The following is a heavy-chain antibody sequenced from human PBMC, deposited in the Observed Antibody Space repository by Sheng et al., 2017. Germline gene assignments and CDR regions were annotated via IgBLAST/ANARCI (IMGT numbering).Heavy chain of an antibody. CDR2: INQDGSEK. CDR3: TRGTHPLSYYYGSSGRYDY. J-gene: IGHJ4*02. CDR1: GFTFSSFW. D-gene: IGHD3-10*01. V-gene: IGHV3-7*01. Sequence: ESGGGLIQPGGSLRLSCAASGFTFSSFWMTWVRQAPGKGLEWVANINQDGSEKYYVESVKGRFTISRDNAKNSLFLQLNSLRAEDTAMFYCTRGTHPLSYYYGSSGRYDYWGQGTLVTVSS.